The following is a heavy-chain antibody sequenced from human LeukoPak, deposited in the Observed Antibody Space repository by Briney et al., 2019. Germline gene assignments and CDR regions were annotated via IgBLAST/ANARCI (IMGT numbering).Heavy chain of an antibody. V-gene: IGHV3-30*02. CDR2: IRYDGSNK. D-gene: IGHD6-13*01. J-gene: IGHJ6*03. CDR3: ARNGFAAAGRVGYYYYYYMDV. CDR1: GFTFSSYG. Sequence: GGSLRLSRAASGFTFSSYGMHWVRQAPGKGLEWVAFIRYDGSNKYYADSVKGRFTISRDNSKNTLYLQMNSLRAEDTAVYYCARNGFAAAGRVGYYYYYYMDVWGKGTTVTVSS.